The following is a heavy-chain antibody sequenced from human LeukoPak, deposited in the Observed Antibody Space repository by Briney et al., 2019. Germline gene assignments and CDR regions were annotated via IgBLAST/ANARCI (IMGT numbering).Heavy chain of an antibody. J-gene: IGHJ4*02. V-gene: IGHV3-53*01. CDR1: GFTVSSNY. Sequence: GGSLRLSCAASGFTVSSNYMSWVRQAPGKGLEWVSVIYSSGSTYYADSVKGRFTISRDDARNSLYLQMNSLTAEDTAVYYCAKDILAAGLFFDYWGQGTLVTVSS. CDR3: AKDILAAGLFFDY. CDR2: IYSSGST. D-gene: IGHD6-13*01.